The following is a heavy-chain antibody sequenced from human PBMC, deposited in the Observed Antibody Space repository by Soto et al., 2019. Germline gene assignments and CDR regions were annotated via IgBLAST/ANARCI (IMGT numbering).Heavy chain of an antibody. CDR2: IIPICGTA. J-gene: IGHJ4*02. D-gene: IGHD4-17*01. Sequence: QVQLVQSGAEVKKPGSSVKVSCKASGGTFSSYAISWVRQAPGQGLEWMGGIIPICGTANYAQKFQGRVTITADESTSIAYMELRSLRSEDTVVYYCGRGHPYGDPRPGDYWGQGTLVTVSS. CDR1: GGTFSSYA. V-gene: IGHV1-69*01. CDR3: GRGHPYGDPRPGDY.